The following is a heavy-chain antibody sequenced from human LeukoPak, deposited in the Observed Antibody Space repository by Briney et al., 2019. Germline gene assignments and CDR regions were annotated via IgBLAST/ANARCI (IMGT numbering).Heavy chain of an antibody. CDR3: ARGYGSGDDGDD. Sequence: GGSLRLSCAASGFTFDDYGMSWVRQAPGQGLEWVSGINWNGGSTGYADSVKGRFTVSRDNAKNSLYLQMNSLRAEDTALYYCARGYGSGDDGDDWGQGTLVTVSS. V-gene: IGHV3-20*04. D-gene: IGHD3-10*01. CDR1: GFTFDDYG. CDR2: INWNGGST. J-gene: IGHJ4*02.